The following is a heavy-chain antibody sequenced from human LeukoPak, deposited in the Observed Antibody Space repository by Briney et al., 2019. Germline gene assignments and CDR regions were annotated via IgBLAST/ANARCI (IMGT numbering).Heavy chain of an antibody. CDR1: GYTFTSYG. V-gene: IGHV1-18*01. Sequence: ASVKVSCKASGYTFTSYGISWVRQAPGQGLEWMGWISAYNGNTNYAQKLQGRVTMTTDTSTSTAYMELRSLRSDDTAVYYCARVAVRFLEWPNPYYMDVWGKGTTVTVSS. CDR2: ISAYNGNT. CDR3: ARVAVRFLEWPNPYYMDV. D-gene: IGHD3-3*01. J-gene: IGHJ6*03.